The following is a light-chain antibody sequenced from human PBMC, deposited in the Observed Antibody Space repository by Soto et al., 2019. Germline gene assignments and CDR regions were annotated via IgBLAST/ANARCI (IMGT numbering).Light chain of an antibody. Sequence: EIVMTQSPAALSGSPGQGATLSCRASQSISTNLAWYQQKPGQAHRLLIYDASARATGVPARFSGSGSGIEFTLTISSVQAEDFTVYYCQQCDNWPPITFGQGTRLEIK. CDR2: DAS. J-gene: IGKJ5*01. V-gene: IGKV3-15*01. CDR3: QQCDNWPPIT. CDR1: QSISTN.